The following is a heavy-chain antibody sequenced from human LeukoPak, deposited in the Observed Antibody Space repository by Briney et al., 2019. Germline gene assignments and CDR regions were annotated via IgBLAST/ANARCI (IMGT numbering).Heavy chain of an antibody. CDR3: ARGGEANYYDTSGYYLYYY. Sequence: SVKVSCKTSGGTFSNYAISWVRQAPGQGLEWMGRIIPIFGTTNYAQKFQGRVTITTDESTSTAYMELSSLRSEDTAAYYCARGGEANYYDTSGYYLYYYWGQGTLVTVSS. J-gene: IGHJ4*02. D-gene: IGHD3-22*01. V-gene: IGHV1-69*05. CDR1: GGTFSNYA. CDR2: IIPIFGTT.